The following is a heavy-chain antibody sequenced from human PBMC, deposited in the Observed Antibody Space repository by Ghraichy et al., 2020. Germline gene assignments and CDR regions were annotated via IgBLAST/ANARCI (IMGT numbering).Heavy chain of an antibody. CDR3: ARVEYCYSDACYWGGSFDP. CDR1: GFSISNYW. V-gene: IGHV3-74*01. D-gene: IGHD2/OR15-2a*01. J-gene: IGHJ5*02. CDR2: INGDGSSS. Sequence: LSLTCAASGFSISNYWMHWVRQAPGKGLVWVSRINGDGSSSSYADSVKGRFTISRDNAKNMMYLQMNSLRADDTALYYWARVEYCYSDACYWGGSFDPWGQGTLVTVSS.